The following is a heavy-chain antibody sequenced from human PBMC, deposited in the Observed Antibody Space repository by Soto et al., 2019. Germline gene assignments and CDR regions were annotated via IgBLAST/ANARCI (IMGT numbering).Heavy chain of an antibody. Sequence: EVQLLESGGGLVQPGGSLRLSCAASGFTFSSYAMSWVRQAPGKGLEWVSAISGSGGSTYYADSVKGRFTISRDNSKNTLYLQMNSLRAEDTAVYYCAKWYSSGWSSDAKYFQHWGQGTLVTVSS. D-gene: IGHD6-19*01. CDR1: GFTFSSYA. V-gene: IGHV3-23*01. CDR3: AKWYSSGWSSDAKYFQH. J-gene: IGHJ1*01. CDR2: ISGSGGST.